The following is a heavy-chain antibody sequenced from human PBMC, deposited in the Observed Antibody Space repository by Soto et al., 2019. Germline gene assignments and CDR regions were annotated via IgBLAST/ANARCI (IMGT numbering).Heavy chain of an antibody. CDR1: GFNFSSYG. J-gene: IGHJ6*03. Sequence: QVQLVESGGRVVQPGRSLRLSCAASGFNFSSYGMHWVRQAPGKGLEWVAVISYDGSNKYYADSVKSRFTISRDNSKNTLYLQMNSLRAEDTAVYYCAKGGARYDYYYMDVWGKGTTVTVSS. CDR2: ISYDGSNK. D-gene: IGHD1-26*01. V-gene: IGHV3-30*18. CDR3: AKGGARYDYYYMDV.